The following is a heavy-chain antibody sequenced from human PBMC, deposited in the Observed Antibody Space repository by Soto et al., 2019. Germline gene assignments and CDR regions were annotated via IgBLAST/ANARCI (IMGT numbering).Heavy chain of an antibody. CDR2: IYYTGST. Sequence: XETQSLLCTVSGCSVTSAHHYWSWIRQTPWKGLEWIGYIYYTGSTNYNPSLKGRVTMSVDTSSDQVSLRLRSVTRADTAVYYGARDQYDFRSGSYYYAMEVRGQGPKVTVSS. CDR1: GCSVTSAHHY. CDR3: ARDQYDFRSGSYYYAMEV. D-gene: IGHD3-3*01. J-gene: IGHJ6*02. V-gene: IGHV4-61*01.